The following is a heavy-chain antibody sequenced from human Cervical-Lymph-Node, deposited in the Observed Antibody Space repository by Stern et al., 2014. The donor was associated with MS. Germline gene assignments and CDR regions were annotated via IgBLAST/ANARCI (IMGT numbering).Heavy chain of an antibody. Sequence: QLVESGPGLVKPSETLSLSCTVSGGSISSSPYHWGWIRQPPGKGLEWLGSMSHRGSTYDNPSLKRRVPISGDPPKNQFPLKLTSVTAADTAVYYCARGDGVVVTPTLRPAFYFDNWGHGTLLTVSS. CDR1: GGSISSSPYH. CDR2: MSHRGST. D-gene: IGHD2-21*02. J-gene: IGHJ4*01. V-gene: IGHV4-39*01. CDR3: ARGDGVVVTPTLRPAFYFDN.